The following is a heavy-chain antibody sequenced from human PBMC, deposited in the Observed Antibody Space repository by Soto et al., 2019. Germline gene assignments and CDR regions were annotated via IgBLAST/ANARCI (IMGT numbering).Heavy chain of an antibody. J-gene: IGHJ6*02. CDR2: INHSGST. Sequence: QVQLQQWGAGLLKPSETLSLTCAVYGGSFSGYYWSWIRQPPGKGLEWIGEINHSGSTNYNPSLRSRVTISVDTSKNQFSLKLSSVTAADAAVYYCARGGTYDYVWGSYRYTWDYYYGMDVWGQGTTVIVSS. V-gene: IGHV4-34*01. CDR3: ARGGTYDYVWGSYRYTWDYYYGMDV. CDR1: GGSFSGYY. D-gene: IGHD3-16*02.